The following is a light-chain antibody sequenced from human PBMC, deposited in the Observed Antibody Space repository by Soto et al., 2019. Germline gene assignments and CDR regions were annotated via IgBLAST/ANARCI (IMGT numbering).Light chain of an antibody. V-gene: IGKV3-20*01. CDR3: QRYGSPPLT. J-gene: IGKJ4*01. CDR2: YAS. CDR1: QGVISSS. Sequence: EIVLTQSPGTLSLSPGERATLSCRASQGVISSSLAWYQQKPGQSPRLLISYASTRSTGIPDRFSGSGSGTDFSLTISKLEPEDFAVYYCQRYGSPPLTVGGGTKVDSK.